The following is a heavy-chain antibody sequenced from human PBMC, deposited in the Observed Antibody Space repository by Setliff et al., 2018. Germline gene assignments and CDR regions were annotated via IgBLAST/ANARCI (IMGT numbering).Heavy chain of an antibody. J-gene: IGHJ4*02. CDR1: GYTFTSYA. CDR3: ARDGGYCSGGSCYGLDY. D-gene: IGHD2-15*01. Sequence: AASVKVSCKASGYTFTSYAMHWVRQAPGQRLEWMGWINAGNGNTKYSQKFQGRVTITRDTSASTAYMELSSLRSEDTAVYYCARDGGYCSGGSCYGLDYWGQGTLVTVSS. V-gene: IGHV1-3*01. CDR2: INAGNGNT.